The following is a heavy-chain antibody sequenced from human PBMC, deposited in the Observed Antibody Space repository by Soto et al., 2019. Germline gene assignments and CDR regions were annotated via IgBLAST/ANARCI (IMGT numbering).Heavy chain of an antibody. CDR2: INAGNGNT. Sequence: ASVKVSCKASGFTFTNYAILWVRQAPGHRLEWMGWINAGNGNTKYSQKFQGRVTIARDTSASTAYMELSSLRSEDTAVYYCAREITMVRGVILFNGMDVWGQGTTVTVSS. CDR1: GFTFTNYA. V-gene: IGHV1-3*01. CDR3: AREITMVRGVILFNGMDV. J-gene: IGHJ6*02. D-gene: IGHD3-10*01.